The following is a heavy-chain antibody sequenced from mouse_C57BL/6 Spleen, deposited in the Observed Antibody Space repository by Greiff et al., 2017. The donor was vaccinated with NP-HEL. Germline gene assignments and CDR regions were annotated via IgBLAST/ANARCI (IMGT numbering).Heavy chain of an antibody. D-gene: IGHD1-1*01. Sequence: EVQRVESGGGLVKPGGSLKLSCAASGFTFSDYGMHWVRQAPEKGLEWVAYISSGSSTIYYADTVKGRFTISRDNAKNTLFLQMTSLRSEDTAMYYCARDLYYYGSSYGYWGQGTTLTVSS. CDR1: GFTFSDYG. CDR2: ISSGSSTI. CDR3: ARDLYYYGSSYGY. J-gene: IGHJ2*01. V-gene: IGHV5-17*01.